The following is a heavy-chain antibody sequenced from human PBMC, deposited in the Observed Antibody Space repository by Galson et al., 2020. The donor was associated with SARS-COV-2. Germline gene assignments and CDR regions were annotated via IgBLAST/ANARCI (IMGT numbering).Heavy chain of an antibody. CDR3: ATVGSPINGGSCWYFGL. CDR2: ISGSSGFT. J-gene: IGHJ2*01. V-gene: IGHV3-23*01. D-gene: IGHD7-27*01. Sequence: GGSLRLSCAASGFTFNNSAMGWVRQAPGQGLEWVSVISGSSGFTYNADPVHSRFTITRDNSTSTLYLQMISLRAEDTAIYYCATVGSPINGGSCWYFGLWGRGTLVTVSS. CDR1: GFTFNNSA.